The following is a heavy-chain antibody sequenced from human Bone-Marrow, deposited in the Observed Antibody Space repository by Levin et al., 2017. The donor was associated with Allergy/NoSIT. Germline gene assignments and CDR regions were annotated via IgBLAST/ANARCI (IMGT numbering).Heavy chain of an antibody. CDR2: IWDDGSNQ. CDR1: GFTFSSYG. V-gene: IGHV3-33*01. J-gene: IGHJ4*02. Sequence: SCATSGFTFSSYGMQWVRQAPGKGLEWVAYIWDDGSNQDYADSVKGRFTISRDNSKSALNLQMNSLRAEDTAVYYCARWRGDTSNYYFDFWGQGTQVTVSS. D-gene: IGHD2-21*01. CDR3: ARWRGDTSNYYFDF.